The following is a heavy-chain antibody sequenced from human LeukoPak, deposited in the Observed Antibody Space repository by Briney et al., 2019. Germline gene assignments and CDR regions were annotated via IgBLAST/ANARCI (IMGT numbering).Heavy chain of an antibody. CDR1: GGTFSSYA. CDR2: IIPIFGTA. D-gene: IGHD6-13*01. J-gene: IGHJ3*02. V-gene: IGHV1-69*13. Sequence: GASVKVSCKASGGTFSSYAISWVRQAPGQGLEWMGGIIPIFGTANYAQKFQGRVTITADESTSTAYMELSSLRSEDTAVYYCARDQRSSSFLSLRAFDIWGQGTMVTVSS. CDR3: ARDQRSSSFLSLRAFDI.